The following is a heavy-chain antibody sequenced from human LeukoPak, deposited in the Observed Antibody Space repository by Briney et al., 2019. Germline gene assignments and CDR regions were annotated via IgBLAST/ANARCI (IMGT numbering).Heavy chain of an antibody. V-gene: IGHV4-39*01. CDR2: IYYSGST. J-gene: IGHJ4*02. Sequence: SETLSLTCTVSGGSLSSSSYYWGWIRHPPGKGQEWLGSIYYSGSTYYNPSLKSRVNISVDTSKNQFSLKLSSVTAADTAVYYCARIADDNYYYDSSGSYFDYWGQGTLVTVSS. CDR1: GGSLSSSSYY. D-gene: IGHD3-22*01. CDR3: ARIADDNYYYDSSGSYFDY.